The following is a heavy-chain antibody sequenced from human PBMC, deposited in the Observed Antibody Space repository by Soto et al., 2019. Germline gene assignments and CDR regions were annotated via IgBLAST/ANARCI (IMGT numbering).Heavy chain of an antibody. D-gene: IGHD3-22*01. J-gene: IGHJ4*02. CDR1: GGSISSSSYY. CDR3: ARFGMVYYDSSGYYYSPYYFDY. Sequence: PSETLSLTCTVSGGSISSSSYYWGWIRQPPGKGLEWIGSIYYSGSTYYKPSLKSRVTISVDTSKNQFSLKLSSVTAAETAVYNCARFGMVYYDSSGYYYSPYYFDYWGQGTLVTVSS. CDR2: IYYSGST. V-gene: IGHV4-39*01.